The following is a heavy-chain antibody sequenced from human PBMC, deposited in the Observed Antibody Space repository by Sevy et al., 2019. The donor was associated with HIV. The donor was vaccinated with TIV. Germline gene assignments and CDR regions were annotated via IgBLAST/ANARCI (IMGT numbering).Heavy chain of an antibody. CDR1: GFTFSSYA. CDR3: AKDPIVVVRDAMEADAFDI. CDR2: ISGSGGST. V-gene: IGHV3-23*01. D-gene: IGHD2-2*01. Sequence: GSLRLSCAASGFTFSSYAMSWVRQAPGKGLEWVSAISGSGGSTYHADSVKGRFTISRDNSKNTLYLQMNSLRAEDTAVYYCAKDPIVVVRDAMEADAFDIWGQGTMVTVSS. J-gene: IGHJ3*02.